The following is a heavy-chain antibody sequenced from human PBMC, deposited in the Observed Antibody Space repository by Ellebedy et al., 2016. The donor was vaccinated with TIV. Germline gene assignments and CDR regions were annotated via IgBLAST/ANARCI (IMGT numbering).Heavy chain of an antibody. D-gene: IGHD3-22*01. CDR1: GGTSNNYA. Sequence: SVKVSCKASGGTSNNYAINWVRQAPGQGLEWMGGIIPIFSTPNYAQKFQDRVTITADESTSTTYMALSSLTSEDTAVYYCVRARDYSHGGRYPIYFFDSWGQGTLVTVSS. J-gene: IGHJ4*02. CDR2: IIPIFSTP. CDR3: VRARDYSHGGRYPIYFFDS. V-gene: IGHV1-69*13.